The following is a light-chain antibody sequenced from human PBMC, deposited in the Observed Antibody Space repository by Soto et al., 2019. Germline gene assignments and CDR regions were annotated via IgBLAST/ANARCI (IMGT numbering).Light chain of an antibody. Sequence: QSALTQPASVSGSPGQSITISCTGSSSDIGGYNFVSWYQQHPGKAPKLMIYEVSYRPSGVSNRFSGSKSGNTASLTISGLQGEDEADYYCSSYTTSANWVFGGGTKLTVL. J-gene: IGLJ3*02. CDR3: SSYTTSANWV. CDR1: SSDIGGYNF. CDR2: EVS. V-gene: IGLV2-14*01.